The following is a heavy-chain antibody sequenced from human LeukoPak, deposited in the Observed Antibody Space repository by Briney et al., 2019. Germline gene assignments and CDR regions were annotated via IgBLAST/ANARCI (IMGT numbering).Heavy chain of an antibody. Sequence: PGGSLRLSCAGSGFTFNNYGMSWVRQTPGKGLEWVSSVSGGGGSTYYADSVKGRFTISRDNSKDTLYLQMKSLRAEDTAVYSCAKGRSGVSSAAINYWGQGTLVTVSS. D-gene: IGHD2-2*01. CDR3: AKGRSGVSSAAINY. CDR1: GFTFNNYG. CDR2: VSGGGGST. V-gene: IGHV3-23*01. J-gene: IGHJ4*02.